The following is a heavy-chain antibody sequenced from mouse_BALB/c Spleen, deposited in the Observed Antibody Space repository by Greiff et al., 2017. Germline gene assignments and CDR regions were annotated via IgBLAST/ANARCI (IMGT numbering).Heavy chain of an antibody. CDR2: IYPSDSYT. CDR3: TMVITTEGYFDY. D-gene: IGHD1-1*01. J-gene: IGHJ2*01. V-gene: IGHV1-69*02. CDR1: GYTFTSYW. Sequence: QVQLQQPGAELVRPGASVKLSCKASGYTFTSYWINWVKQRPGQGLEWIGNIYPSDSYTNYNQKFKDKATLTVDKSSSTAYMQLSSPTSEDSAVYYCTMVITTEGYFDYWGQGTTLTVSS.